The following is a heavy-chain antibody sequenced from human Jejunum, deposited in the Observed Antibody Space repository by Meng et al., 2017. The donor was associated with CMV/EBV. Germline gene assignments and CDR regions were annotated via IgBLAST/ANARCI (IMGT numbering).Heavy chain of an antibody. D-gene: IGHD1-26*01. V-gene: IGHV3-74*01. CDR3: EEFEVG. CDR1: GFTFRGHS. CDR2: INFGGSNT. Sequence: LKISCAASGFTFRGHSMHWVRQLPGKGLEWVSGINFGGSNTFYADSVKGRFTISRDNANNMLYLQMNSLSAEDTAVYYCEEFEVGWGQGTLVTVSS. J-gene: IGHJ4*02.